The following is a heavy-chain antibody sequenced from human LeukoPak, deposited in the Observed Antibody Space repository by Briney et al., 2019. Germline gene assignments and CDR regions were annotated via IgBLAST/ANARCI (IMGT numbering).Heavy chain of an antibody. Sequence: GGSLRLSCAASGFTFSNYRMHWVRQAPGKGLVWVSRINGDGSTTNYADSVKGRFTISRDNAKSTLYLQMNSLSAEDTAVYYCARTGFSSARGDYWGQGTLVTVSS. V-gene: IGHV3-74*01. CDR2: INGDGSTT. J-gene: IGHJ4*02. D-gene: IGHD6-19*01. CDR1: GFTFSNYR. CDR3: ARTGFSSARGDY.